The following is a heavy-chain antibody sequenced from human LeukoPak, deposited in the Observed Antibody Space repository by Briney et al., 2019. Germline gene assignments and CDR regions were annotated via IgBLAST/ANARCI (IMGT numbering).Heavy chain of an antibody. Sequence: GGSLRLSCAVSGFTFTNYWMSWARQSPGKGLEWVANIYLDGSRAYYVDSVKGRFTISRDNAKNSLFLQMNSLSAEDTAVYYCGRAGPVTKDHFIDVWGKGTTVTASS. D-gene: IGHD2-2*01. CDR1: GFTFTNYW. CDR2: IYLDGSRA. V-gene: IGHV3-7*01. J-gene: IGHJ6*03. CDR3: GRAGPVTKDHFIDV.